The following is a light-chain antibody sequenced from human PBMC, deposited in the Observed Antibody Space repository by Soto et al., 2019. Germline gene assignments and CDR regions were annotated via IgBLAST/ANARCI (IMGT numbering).Light chain of an antibody. CDR2: EAS. V-gene: IGKV3-11*01. J-gene: IGKJ4*01. CDR1: QTVSSS. Sequence: EIVLKLSPATLPLSPGERATLSCMASQTVSSSLAWYRQKPGQAPRLLIYEASNRATGIPARFSGSGSGADFTLTISSLEPEDFAVYYCQQRSNWPPVFGGGTKVDIK. CDR3: QQRSNWPPV.